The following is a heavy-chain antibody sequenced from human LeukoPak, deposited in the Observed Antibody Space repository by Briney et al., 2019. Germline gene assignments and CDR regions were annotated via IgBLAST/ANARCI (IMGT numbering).Heavy chain of an antibody. D-gene: IGHD6-25*01. Sequence: SETLSLTCTVSGGSISSYYWSWIRQPPGKGLEWIGYIYYSGSTNYNPSLKSRVTISVDTSKNQFSLKLSSVTAADTAVYYCARDTTAGAFDYWGQGTLVTVSS. V-gene: IGHV4-59*01. CDR1: GGSISSYY. J-gene: IGHJ4*02. CDR2: IYYSGST. CDR3: ARDTTAGAFDY.